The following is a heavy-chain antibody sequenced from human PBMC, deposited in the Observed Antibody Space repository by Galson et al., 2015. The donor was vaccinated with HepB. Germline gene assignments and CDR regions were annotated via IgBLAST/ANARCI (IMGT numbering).Heavy chain of an antibody. CDR1: GFSFSSSA. V-gene: IGHV3-30-3*01. CDR2: ISYDGSNK. D-gene: IGHD3-22*01. J-gene: IGHJ4*02. Sequence: CAASGFSFSSSAMHWVRQAPGKGLEWVAVISYDGSNKYYADSVKGRFTISRDNSKNTLYLQMNSLRAEDTAVYFCARDPNPYDSSGYYYEGGGYFDYWGQGTLVTVSS. CDR3: ARDPNPYDSSGYYYEGGGYFDY.